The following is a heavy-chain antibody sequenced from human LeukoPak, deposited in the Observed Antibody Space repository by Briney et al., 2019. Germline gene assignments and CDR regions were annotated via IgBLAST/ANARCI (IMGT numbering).Heavy chain of an antibody. CDR1: GFIFSSYG. J-gene: IGHJ6*04. Sequence: GGSLRLSCAASGFIFSSYGMHWVRQAPGKGLEWVAVISYDGSNKYYADSVKGRFTISRDNSKNTLYLQMNSLRAEDTAVYYCAKDHLGNRRAAINYYYGIDVWGKGTTVTVSS. CDR2: ISYDGSNK. D-gene: IGHD2-2*01. V-gene: IGHV3-30*18. CDR3: AKDHLGNRRAAINYYYGIDV.